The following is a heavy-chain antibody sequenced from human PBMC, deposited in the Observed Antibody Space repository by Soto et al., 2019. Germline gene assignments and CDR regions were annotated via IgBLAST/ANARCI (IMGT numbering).Heavy chain of an antibody. CDR3: AKEVGSYSSGWYYFDY. V-gene: IGHV3-23*01. Sequence: SLRLSCAASGFTFSSYAMSWVRQAPGKGLEWVSAISGSGGSTYYADSVKGRFTISRDNSKNTLYLQMNSLRAEDTAVYYCAKEVGSYSSGWYYFDYWGQGTLVTVSS. CDR2: ISGSGGST. D-gene: IGHD6-19*01. J-gene: IGHJ4*02. CDR1: GFTFSSYA.